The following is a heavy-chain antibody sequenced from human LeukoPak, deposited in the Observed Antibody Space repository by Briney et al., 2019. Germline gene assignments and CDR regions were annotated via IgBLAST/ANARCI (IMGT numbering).Heavy chain of an antibody. D-gene: IGHD6-6*01. CDR2: ISWNSGSI. J-gene: IGHJ4*02. V-gene: IGHV3-9*03. CDR1: GFTFDDYA. Sequence: GGSLSLSCAASGFTFDDYAMHWVRQAPGKGLEWVSGISWNSGSIGYADSVKGRFTISRDNAKNSLYLQMNSLRAEDMALYYCAKAQYSSSSNPHFDYWGQGTLVTVSS. CDR3: AKAQYSSSSNPHFDY.